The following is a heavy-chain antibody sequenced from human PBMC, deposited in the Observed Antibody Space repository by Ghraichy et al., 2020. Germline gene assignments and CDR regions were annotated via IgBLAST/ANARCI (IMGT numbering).Heavy chain of an antibody. CDR1: GYTFSDYY. CDR3: ARERVKPTYYFDPSASDH. CDR2: INPKSGDT. D-gene: IGHD3-9*01. Sequence: ASVKISCKASGYTFSDYYIHWVRQAPGQGLEWMGWINPKSGDTNYAQSFQGRVTMTTIKFIGTAYMELRRLRFGDTAVYYCARERVKPTYYFDPSASDHWGQGTLVTVS. V-gene: IGHV1-2*02. J-gene: IGHJ4*02.